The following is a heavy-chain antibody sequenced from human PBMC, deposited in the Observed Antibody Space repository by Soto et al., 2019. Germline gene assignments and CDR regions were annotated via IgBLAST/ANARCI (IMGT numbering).Heavy chain of an antibody. CDR3: AREVVGATGTLDAFDI. CDR1: GFTFSSYA. D-gene: IGHD1-26*01. CDR2: ISGSGGST. V-gene: IGHV3-23*01. Sequence: GGSLRLSCAASGFTFSSYAMSWVRQAPGKGLEWVSAISGSGGSTYYADSVKGRFTISRDNSKNTLYLQMNSLRAEDAAVYYCAREVVGATGTLDAFDIWGQGTMVTVSS. J-gene: IGHJ3*02.